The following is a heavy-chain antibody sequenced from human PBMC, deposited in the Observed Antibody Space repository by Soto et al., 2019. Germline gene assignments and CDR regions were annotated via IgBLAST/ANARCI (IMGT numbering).Heavy chain of an antibody. Sequence: EVQLVESGGDLVQPGGSLRLSCAASGFTFTSYWLHWVRQAPGKGLVWVSRINSDGTTTNYAESVTGRFTISRDNAKNTVYLQMNRLRADDTAVYYCARGIKNYYGVEVWGQGTTFNVSS. CDR1: GFTFTSYW. CDR2: INSDGTTT. V-gene: IGHV3-74*01. CDR3: ARGIKNYYGVEV. J-gene: IGHJ6*02.